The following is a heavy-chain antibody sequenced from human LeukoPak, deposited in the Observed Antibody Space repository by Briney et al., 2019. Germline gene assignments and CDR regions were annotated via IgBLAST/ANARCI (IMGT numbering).Heavy chain of an antibody. CDR2: IRYDGSNK. CDR3: AKDPSSGWGGGWFDP. D-gene: IGHD6-19*01. CDR1: GFTFSSYG. V-gene: IGHV3-30*02. J-gene: IGHJ5*02. Sequence: GGSLRLSCAASGFTFSSYGKHWVRQAPGKGLEGVAFIRYDGSNKYYADSVKGRFTISRDNSKNTLYLQMNSLRAEDTAVYYCAKDPSSGWGGGWFDPWGQGTLVTVSS.